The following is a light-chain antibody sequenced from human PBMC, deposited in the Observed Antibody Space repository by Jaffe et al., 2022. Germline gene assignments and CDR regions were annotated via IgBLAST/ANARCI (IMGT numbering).Light chain of an antibody. CDR3: QQRSNFALT. CDR1: QSVSSY. CDR2: DAS. V-gene: IGKV3-11*01. J-gene: IGKJ4*01. Sequence: EIVLTQSPATLSLSPGERATLSCRASQSVSSYLAWYQQKPGQAPRLLIYDASNRATGIPARFSGSGSGTDFTLTISSLEPEDFAVYYCQQRSNFALTFGGGTKVEIK.